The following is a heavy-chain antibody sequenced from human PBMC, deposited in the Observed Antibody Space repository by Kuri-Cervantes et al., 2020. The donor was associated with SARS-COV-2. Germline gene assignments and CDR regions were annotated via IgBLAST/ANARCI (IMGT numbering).Heavy chain of an antibody. V-gene: IGHV4-31*03. CDR3: ARDTRLGCSGTSCYSFFDY. CDR2: IYSSGTS. Sequence: LRLSCTVSGDPISSDGHFWTWIRQPLGKGLEWIGYIYSSGTSHYNPSLESRVTISVDTSKNKFSLNLSSVTAADMAVYYCARDTRLGCSGTSCYSFFDYWGQGTLVTVSS. CDR1: GDPISSDGHF. J-gene: IGHJ4*02. D-gene: IGHD2-2*01.